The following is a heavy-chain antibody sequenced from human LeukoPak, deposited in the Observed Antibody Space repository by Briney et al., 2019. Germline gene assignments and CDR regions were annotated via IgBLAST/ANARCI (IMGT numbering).Heavy chain of an antibody. CDR3: ARVVVGESVVPIAGYFDY. V-gene: IGHV1-2*02. CDR1: GYTFTGYY. J-gene: IGHJ4*02. Sequence: ASVKVSCKASGYTFTGYYMHWVRQAPGQGLEWTGWINPNSGGTNYAQKFQGRVTMTRDTSISTAYMELSRLRSDDTAVYYCARVVVGESVVPIAGYFDYWGQGTLVIVSS. D-gene: IGHD2-2*01. CDR2: INPNSGGT.